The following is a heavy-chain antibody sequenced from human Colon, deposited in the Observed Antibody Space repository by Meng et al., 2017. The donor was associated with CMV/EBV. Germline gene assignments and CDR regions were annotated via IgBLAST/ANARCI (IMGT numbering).Heavy chain of an antibody. CDR3: ARGRIGVTGPSPGPDS. J-gene: IGHJ4*02. V-gene: IGHV1-2*02. Sequence: ASVKVSCKASGYTFTGYYMHWVRQAPGQGLEWMGWINPNSGGTNYAQKFQGRVTMTRDTSISTAYMELSRLRSDDTAVYYCARGRIGVTGPSPGPDSWGQGALVTVSS. CDR2: INPNSGGT. D-gene: IGHD6-19*01. CDR1: GYTFTGYY.